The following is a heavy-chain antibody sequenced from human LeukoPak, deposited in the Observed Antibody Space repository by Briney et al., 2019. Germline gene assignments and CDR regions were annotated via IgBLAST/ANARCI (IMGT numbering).Heavy chain of an antibody. D-gene: IGHD3-3*01. V-gene: IGHV3-7*01. CDR1: GFTFSSYG. CDR2: IKHDGSEK. Sequence: GGSLRLSCAASGFTFSSYGMHWVRQAPGKGLEWVASIKHDGSEKYYVDSVRGRFTISRDNTMNSLYLRMSSLRAEDTAVYYCATDRGWRTSGYYLYYFEYWGQGTLVTYSS. CDR3: ATDRGWRTSGYYLYYFEY. J-gene: IGHJ4*02.